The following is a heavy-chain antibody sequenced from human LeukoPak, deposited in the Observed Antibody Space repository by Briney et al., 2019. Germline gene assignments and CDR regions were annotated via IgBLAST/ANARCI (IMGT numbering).Heavy chain of an antibody. V-gene: IGHV3-33*06. Sequence: GGSLRLSCAASGFTFSSYGMHWVRQAPGKGLEWVAVIWYDGSNKYYADSVKGRFTISRDNSKNTLYLQMNSLRAEDTAVYYCAKMALEIAAAGTGYWGQGTLVTVSS. CDR3: AKMALEIAAAGTGY. CDR1: GFTFSSYG. J-gene: IGHJ4*02. CDR2: IWYDGSNK. D-gene: IGHD6-13*01.